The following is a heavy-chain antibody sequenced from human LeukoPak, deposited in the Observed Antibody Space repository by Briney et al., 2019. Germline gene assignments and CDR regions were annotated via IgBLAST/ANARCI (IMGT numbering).Heavy chain of an antibody. J-gene: IGHJ6*02. CDR1: GYTFTGYY. CDR2: INPNSGGT. V-gene: IGHV1-2*02. D-gene: IGHD2-15*01. Sequence: ASVKVSCKASGYTFTGYYMHWVRQAPGQGLEWMGWINPNSGGTNYAQKFQGRVTMTRDTSISTAYMELSRLRSDDTAVYYCARLVVAAAYYYGMDVWGQGTTVTVSS. CDR3: ARLVVAAAYYYGMDV.